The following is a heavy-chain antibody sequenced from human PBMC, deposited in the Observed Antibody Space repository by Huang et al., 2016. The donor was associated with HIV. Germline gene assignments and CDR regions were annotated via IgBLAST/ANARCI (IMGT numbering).Heavy chain of an antibody. J-gene: IGHJ4*02. D-gene: IGHD3-3*01. CDR3: ARDIAIFGEPLDS. V-gene: IGHV4-39*01. Sequence: QPRLQESGPGLVKPSETLSLTCTVSGVSVTRGPWYWVWVRQSPGKGREWIASINYDGRTYYKSSLKSRLTTSLDTSKNQFSRKLTSVTAADTAVYFCARDIAIFGEPLDSWGQGTAVTVSS. CDR2: INYDGRT. CDR1: GVSVTRGPWY.